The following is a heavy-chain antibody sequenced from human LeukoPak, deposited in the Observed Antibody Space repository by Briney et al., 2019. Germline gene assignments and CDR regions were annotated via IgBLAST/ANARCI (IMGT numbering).Heavy chain of an antibody. D-gene: IGHD2-15*01. Sequence: ASVKVSCMASGYTFTRYGITWVPQAPGQGLEGMGWISAYNGNTNYAQKFQGRLTVTTDTSTNTAYMELRSLRPDDTAVYYCARDFFHGHCSGLTCFLLDSWGQGSLVTVSS. CDR1: GYTFTRYG. J-gene: IGHJ4*02. CDR3: ARDFFHGHCSGLTCFLLDS. CDR2: ISAYNGNT. V-gene: IGHV1-18*01.